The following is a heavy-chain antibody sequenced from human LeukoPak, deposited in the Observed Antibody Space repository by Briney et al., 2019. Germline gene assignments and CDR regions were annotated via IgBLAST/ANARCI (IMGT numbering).Heavy chain of an antibody. Sequence: GGSLRLSCAASGFTFSSYSMNWVRQAPGKGLEWVSSISSSSSYIYYADSVKGRFTISRDNAKNSLYLQMNSLRAEDTAVYYCAREAGYNEGNWFDPWGQGTLVTVSS. CDR2: ISSSSSYI. D-gene: IGHD5-12*01. CDR1: GFTFSSYS. V-gene: IGHV3-21*01. CDR3: AREAGYNEGNWFDP. J-gene: IGHJ5*02.